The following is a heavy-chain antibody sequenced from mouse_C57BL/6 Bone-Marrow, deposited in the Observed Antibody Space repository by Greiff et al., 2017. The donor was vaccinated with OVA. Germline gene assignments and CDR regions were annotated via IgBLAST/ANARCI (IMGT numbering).Heavy chain of an antibody. CDR2: INPYNGDT. V-gene: IGHV1-20*01. CDR1: GYSFTGYF. CDR3: ARSYYGSSYYAMDY. Sequence: EVKLVESGPELVKPGDSVKISCKASGYSFTGYFMNWVMQSHGKSLEWIGRINPYNGDTFYNQKFKGKATLTVDKSSSTAHMELRSLTSEDSAVYYCARSYYGSSYYAMDYWGQGTSVTVSS. D-gene: IGHD1-1*01. J-gene: IGHJ4*01.